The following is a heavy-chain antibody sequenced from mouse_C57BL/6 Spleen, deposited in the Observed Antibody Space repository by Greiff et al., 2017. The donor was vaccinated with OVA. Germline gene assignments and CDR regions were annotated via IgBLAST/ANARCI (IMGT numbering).Heavy chain of an antibody. J-gene: IGHJ3*01. CDR1: GYSITSGYY. CDR2: ISYDGSN. CDR3: AKIYYDYDGAY. V-gene: IGHV3-6*01. D-gene: IGHD2-4*01. Sequence: VQLQQSGPGLVKPSQSLSLTCSVTGYSITSGYYWNWIRQFPGNKLEWMGYISYDGSNNYNPSLKNRISITRDTSKNQFFLKLNSVTTEDTATYYCAKIYYDYDGAYWGQGTLVTVSA.